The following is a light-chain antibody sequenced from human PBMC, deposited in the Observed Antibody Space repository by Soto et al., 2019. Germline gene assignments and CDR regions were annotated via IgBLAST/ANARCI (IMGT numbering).Light chain of an antibody. CDR1: QAIGTD. J-gene: IGKJ5*01. V-gene: IGKV1-17*01. Sequence: DIQMTHSPSSLSAYLGDIVTITCRASQAIGTDLGWYQQKPGKAPKRLIYAASSLQSGAPPRFSGSGSGTDFTLTISSLQPEDFATYYGQQLHSYPITFGQGTRLEIK. CDR2: AAS. CDR3: QQLHSYPIT.